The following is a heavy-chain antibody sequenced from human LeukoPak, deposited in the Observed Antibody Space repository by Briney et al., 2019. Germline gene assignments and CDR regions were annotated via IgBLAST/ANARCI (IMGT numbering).Heavy chain of an antibody. Sequence: SETLSLTCAVYGGSFSGYYWSWIRQPPGKGLEWIGEINHSGSTNYNPSLKSRVTISVDTSKNQFSLKLSSVTAADTAVYYCARKTYGDYADAFDIWGQGTMVTVSS. CDR1: GGSFSGYY. CDR3: ARKTYGDYADAFDI. V-gene: IGHV4-34*01. D-gene: IGHD4-17*01. CDR2: INHSGST. J-gene: IGHJ3*02.